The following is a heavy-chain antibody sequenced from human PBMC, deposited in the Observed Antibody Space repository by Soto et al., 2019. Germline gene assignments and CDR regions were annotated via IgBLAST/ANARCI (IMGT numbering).Heavy chain of an antibody. D-gene: IGHD3-3*01. CDR2: IDPNSGDT. J-gene: IGHJ4*02. Sequence: QVQLVQSGAAVKKPGASVKVSCKASGYTFTAYYLHWVRQAPGHGLEWLGWIDPNSGDTKYAQNFEGCVTMTRDTSINTAYLDLSRLKNDDTVVYYCARTPYYDFWSGYSFDYWGQGTLVSVPS. CDR3: ARTPYYDFWSGYSFDY. V-gene: IGHV1-2*04. CDR1: GYTFTAYY.